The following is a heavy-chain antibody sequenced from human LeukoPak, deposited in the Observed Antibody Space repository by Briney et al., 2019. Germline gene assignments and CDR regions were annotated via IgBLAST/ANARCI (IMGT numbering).Heavy chain of an antibody. V-gene: IGHV3-23*01. J-gene: IGHJ4*02. Sequence: GGSLRLSCAASGFTFSSYGMSWVRQAPGKGLEWVSAISGSGGSTYYADSVKGRFTISRDNSKNTLYLQMNSLRAEDTAVYYCAKMTPSYYYGSGSFDYWGQGTLVTVSS. D-gene: IGHD3-10*01. CDR1: GFTFSSYG. CDR3: AKMTPSYYYGSGSFDY. CDR2: ISGSGGST.